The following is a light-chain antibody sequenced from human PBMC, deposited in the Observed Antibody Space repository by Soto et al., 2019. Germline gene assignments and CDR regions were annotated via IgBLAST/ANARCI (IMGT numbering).Light chain of an antibody. V-gene: IGKV1-39*01. CDR2: DAS. CDR1: QTMCKY. CDR3: QQSFSIPFT. J-gene: IGKJ3*01. Sequence: DIQMTQSPSSLSATVGDRVTITGRASQTMCKYLNWYQQQPGKVPKLLIYDASYLQSGVPSRFSGSESGTDFTLNISDLRPEDFATYYCQQSFSIPFTFGPGTKVDI.